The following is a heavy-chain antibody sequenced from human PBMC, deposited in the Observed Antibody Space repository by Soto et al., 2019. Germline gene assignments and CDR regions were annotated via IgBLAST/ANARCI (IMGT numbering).Heavy chain of an antibody. CDR3: AASPITMIVVVITQYYFDY. D-gene: IGHD3-22*01. CDR2: IIPIFGTA. J-gene: IGHJ4*02. CDR1: GGTFSSYA. V-gene: IGHV1-69*13. Sequence: ASVKVSCKASGGTFSSYAISWVRQAPGQGLEWMGGIIPIFGTANYAQKFQGRVTITADESTSTAYMELSSLRSEDTAVYYCAASPITMIVVVITQYYFDYWGQGTLVTVSS.